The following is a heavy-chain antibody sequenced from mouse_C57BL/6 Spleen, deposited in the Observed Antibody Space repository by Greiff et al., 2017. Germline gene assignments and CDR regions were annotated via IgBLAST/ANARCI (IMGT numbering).Heavy chain of an antibody. D-gene: IGHD1-1*01. CDR1: GFNIKDDY. CDR2: IDPENGDT. Sequence: EVQLQQPGAELVRPGASVKLSCKASGFNIKDDYMHWVKQRPEQGLEWIGWIDPENGDTDSASKFQGKATMTADTSSSTAYLQLSSLTSEDTAVYYCTRSSYYGYWGQGTTLTVSS. J-gene: IGHJ2*01. V-gene: IGHV14-4*01. CDR3: TRSSYYGY.